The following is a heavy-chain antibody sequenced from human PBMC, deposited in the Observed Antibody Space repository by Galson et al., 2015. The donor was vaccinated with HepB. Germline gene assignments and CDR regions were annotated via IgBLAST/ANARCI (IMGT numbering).Heavy chain of an antibody. D-gene: IGHD3-16*02. CDR3: AKDREGYYDYVWGSYRQWAPNWFDP. Sequence: SLRLSCAASGFTFSSYAMSWVRQAPGKGLEWVSAISGSGGSTYYADSVKGRFTISRDNSKNTLYLQMNSLRAEDTAVYYCAKDREGYYDYVWGSYRQWAPNWFDPWGQGTLVTVSS. J-gene: IGHJ5*02. CDR2: ISGSGGST. CDR1: GFTFSSYA. V-gene: IGHV3-23*01.